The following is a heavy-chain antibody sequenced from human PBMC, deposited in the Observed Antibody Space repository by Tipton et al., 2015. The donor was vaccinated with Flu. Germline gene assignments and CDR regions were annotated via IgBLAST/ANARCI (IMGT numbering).Heavy chain of an antibody. J-gene: IGHJ3*02. D-gene: IGHD3-16*01. CDR1: GYTFSDYW. Sequence: QLVQSGAEVKKPGESLKISCKASGYTFSDYWIGWVRQKPGRGLEWMGFIYPDDSDTRYSPSIQGQVTISADKSTSTAYLQWSSLKASDTAIYYCARPLIQHVDDGLDIWGQGTMVTVSS. CDR2: IYPDDSDT. CDR3: ARPLIQHVDDGLDI. V-gene: IGHV5-51*03.